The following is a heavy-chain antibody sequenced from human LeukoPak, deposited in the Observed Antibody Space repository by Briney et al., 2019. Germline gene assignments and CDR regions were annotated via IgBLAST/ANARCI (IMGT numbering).Heavy chain of an antibody. D-gene: IGHD5-24*01. CDR2: LSSSRNTI. J-gene: IGHJ2*01. CDR3: ASLFFQAEDGIRDGRSVSAFLLNRSADL. Sequence: GKELEWVSYLSSSRNTIYYADSVKGRFTSSRDNAKNSLYLQRNSLRAEDTAVYYCASLFFQAEDGIRDGRSVSAFLLNRSADL. V-gene: IGHV3-48*01.